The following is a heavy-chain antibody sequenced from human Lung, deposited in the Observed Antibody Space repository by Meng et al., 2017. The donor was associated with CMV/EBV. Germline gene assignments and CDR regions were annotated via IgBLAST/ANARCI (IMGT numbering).Heavy chain of an antibody. CDR3: ARGVAAALFDY. D-gene: IGHD2-15*01. CDR1: GFTVSSDY. J-gene: IGHJ4*02. V-gene: IGHV3-53*01. Sequence: GESMKISCAASGFTVSSDYMSWVRQAPGKGLEWVSVIYSTGNTYYADSVKGRFTISRDNSKNTRYLQMNSLRAEDTAVYYCARGVAAALFDYWGQGTLVTVSS. CDR2: IYSTGNT.